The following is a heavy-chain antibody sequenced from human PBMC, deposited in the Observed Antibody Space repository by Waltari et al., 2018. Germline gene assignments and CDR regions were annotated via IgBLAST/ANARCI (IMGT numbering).Heavy chain of an antibody. V-gene: IGHV3-33*01. Sequence: QVQLVESGGGVVQPGRSLRLSCAASGFTFSSYGMHWVRQAPGKGLEWVAVIWYDGSNKYYADSVKGRFTISRDNSKNTLYLQMNSLRAEDTAVYYCARGVVVTATPDFWGQGTLVTVSS. D-gene: IGHD2-21*02. J-gene: IGHJ4*02. CDR1: GFTFSSYG. CDR2: IWYDGSNK. CDR3: ARGVVVTATPDF.